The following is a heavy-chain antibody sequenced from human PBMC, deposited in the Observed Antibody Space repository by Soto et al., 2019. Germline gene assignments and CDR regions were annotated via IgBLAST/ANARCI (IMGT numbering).Heavy chain of an antibody. CDR3: AVLCSSTSCYGSPRYYYGMDV. CDR2: INPSGGST. Sequence: GASVKVSCKASGSPFTSYYMHWVRQAPGQGLEWRGRINPSGGSTSNAQKFQGRVTMNRDKSTSTAYMELSSLRSEDTAVYYCAVLCSSTSCYGSPRYYYGMDVWGQGTTVTVSS. D-gene: IGHD2-2*01. V-gene: IGHV1-46*01. CDR1: GSPFTSYY. J-gene: IGHJ6*02.